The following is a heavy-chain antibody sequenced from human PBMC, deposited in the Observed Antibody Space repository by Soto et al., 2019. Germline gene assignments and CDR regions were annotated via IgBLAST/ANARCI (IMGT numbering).Heavy chain of an antibody. CDR3: ARLPFTYDGSDYEQSPPDS. V-gene: IGHV5-10-1*01. Sequence: GESLKISCKGSGNSFPNSWITWVRQMPGKGLEWMGRIDPRDSFARYSPAFQGHVTISADKSINTAYLQWRSLEASDSAIYFCARLPFTYDGSDYEQSPPDSWGQGTLVTVSS. D-gene: IGHD3-22*01. J-gene: IGHJ4*02. CDR1: GNSFPNSW. CDR2: IDPRDSFA.